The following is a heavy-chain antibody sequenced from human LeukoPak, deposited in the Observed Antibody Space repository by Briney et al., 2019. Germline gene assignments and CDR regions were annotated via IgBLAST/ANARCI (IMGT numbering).Heavy chain of an antibody. D-gene: IGHD1-7*01. J-gene: IGHJ4*02. CDR1: GYSFTSYW. Sequence: GESLKISCKGSGYSFTSYWIGWLRQMPGKGLEWMGVVYGADYTTIYSPPFHGQITISADKSISTAYLQWTSLEASDTAMYYCSRRPAGTRTFDYWGQGALVTVSS. V-gene: IGHV5-51*01. CDR3: SRRPAGTRTFDY. CDR2: VYGADYTT.